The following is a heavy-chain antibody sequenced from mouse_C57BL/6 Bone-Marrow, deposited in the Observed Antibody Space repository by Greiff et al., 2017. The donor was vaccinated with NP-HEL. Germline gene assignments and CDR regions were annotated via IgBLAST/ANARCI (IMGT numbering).Heavy chain of an antibody. D-gene: IGHD1-1*01. V-gene: IGHV8-12*01. CDR1: GFSLSTSGMG. CDR2: IYWDDDK. J-gene: IGHJ1*03. CDR3: ARRRYYGSSPHWYFEV. Sequence: QVTLKESGPGILQSSQTLSLTCSFSGFSLSTSGMGVSWIRQPSGKGLEWLAHIYWDDDKRYNPSLKSRLTISKDTSRNQVFLKITSVDTADTATYYCARRRYYGSSPHWYFEVWGTGTTVTVAS.